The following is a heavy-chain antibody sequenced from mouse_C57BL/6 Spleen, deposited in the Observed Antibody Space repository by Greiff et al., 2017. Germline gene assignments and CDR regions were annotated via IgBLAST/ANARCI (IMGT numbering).Heavy chain of an antibody. CDR2: INPYNGDT. CDR1: GYSFTGYF. J-gene: IGHJ2*01. Sequence: EVQLHQSGPELVKPGDSVKISCKASGYSFTGYFMNWVMQSHGKSLEWIGRINPYNGDTFYNQKFKGKATLTVDKSSSTAHMELRSLTSEDSAVYYCARGYGSSSYFDYWGQGTTLTVSS. D-gene: IGHD1-1*01. V-gene: IGHV1-20*01. CDR3: ARGYGSSSYFDY.